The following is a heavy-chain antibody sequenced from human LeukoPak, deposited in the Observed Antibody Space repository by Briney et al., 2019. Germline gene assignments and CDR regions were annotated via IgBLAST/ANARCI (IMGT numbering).Heavy chain of an antibody. CDR2: ISGDGDRT. CDR3: AKDARLIHLWSIVYYYYYMDV. V-gene: IGHV3-43*02. CDR1: GFTFDGRA. D-gene: IGHD5-18*01. Sequence: PGGSLRLSCAASGFTFDGRAMHWVRQAPGKGLEWVSVISGDGDRTYYADSVKGRFTVSRDNSKNPLYLQLNSLRSEDTALYYCAKDARLIHLWSIVYYYYYMDVWGKGTAVTVSS. J-gene: IGHJ6*03.